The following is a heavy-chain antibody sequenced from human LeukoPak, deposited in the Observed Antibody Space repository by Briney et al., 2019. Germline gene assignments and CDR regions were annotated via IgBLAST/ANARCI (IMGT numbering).Heavy chain of an antibody. V-gene: IGHV4-61*02. D-gene: IGHD2-2*01. J-gene: IGHJ5*02. CDR2: IYTSGST. CDR3: ARAKMTPAANWFDP. CDR1: GGSISSGSYY. Sequence: SETLSLTCTVSGGSISSGSYYWSWIRQPAGKGLEWIGRIYTSGSTNYNPSLKSRVTISVDTSKNQFSLKLSSVTAADTAVYYCARAKMTPAANWFDPWGQGTLVTVSS.